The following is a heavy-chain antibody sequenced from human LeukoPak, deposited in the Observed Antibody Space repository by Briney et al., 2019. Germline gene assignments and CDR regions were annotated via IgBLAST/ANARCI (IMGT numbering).Heavy chain of an antibody. CDR1: GYSFTSYW. D-gene: IGHD3-22*01. J-gene: IGHJ4*02. Sequence: GESLKISCKGSGYSFTSYWIGWVRPMPGKGLEWMGIIYPGDSDTRYSPSFQGQVTISADKSISTAYLQWSSLKASDTAMYYCARLSYYYDSSGYYAPFDYWGQGTLVTVSS. V-gene: IGHV5-51*01. CDR2: IYPGDSDT. CDR3: ARLSYYYDSSGYYAPFDY.